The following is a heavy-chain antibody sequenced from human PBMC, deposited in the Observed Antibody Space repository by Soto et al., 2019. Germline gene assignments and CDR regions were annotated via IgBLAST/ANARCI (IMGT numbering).Heavy chain of an antibody. CDR2: ISGSGGST. V-gene: IGHV3-23*01. D-gene: IGHD6-19*01. CDR1: GYTFSSYA. Sequence: GGSLRLSCAASGYTFSSYAMSWVRQAPGKGLEWVSAISGSGGSTYYADSVKGRFTISRDNSKNTLYLQMNSLRAEDTAVYYCAKPSELWLVPSLPADFDYRGRGTLVTVSS. J-gene: IGHJ4*02. CDR3: AKPSELWLVPSLPADFDY.